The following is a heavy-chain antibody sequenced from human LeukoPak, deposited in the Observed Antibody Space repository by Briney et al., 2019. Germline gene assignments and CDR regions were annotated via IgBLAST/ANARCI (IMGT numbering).Heavy chain of an antibody. J-gene: IGHJ5*02. CDR1: GGSISSYY. D-gene: IGHD3-10*01. CDR3: ARVRWGGWFDP. Sequence: PSETLSLTCTVSGGSISSYYWSWIRQPPGKGLEWIGYIYYSGSTNYNPSLKSRVTISVDTSKNQFSLKLSSVTAADTAVYYCARVRWGGWFDPRGQGTLVTVSS. CDR2: IYYSGST. V-gene: IGHV4-59*01.